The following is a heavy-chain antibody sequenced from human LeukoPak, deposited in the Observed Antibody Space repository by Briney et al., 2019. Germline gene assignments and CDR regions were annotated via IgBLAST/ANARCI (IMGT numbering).Heavy chain of an antibody. J-gene: IGHJ5*02. D-gene: IGHD3-3*01. CDR3: ARGPSLSPYYDFWSGYFTP. CDR1: GGSFSGYY. CDR2: INHSGST. V-gene: IGHV4-34*01. Sequence: PSETLSLXCAVYGGSFSGYYWSWIRQPPGKGLEWIGEINHSGSTNYNPSLKSRVTISVDTSKNQFSLKLSSVTAADTAVYYCARGPSLSPYYDFWSGYFTPWGQGTLVTVSS.